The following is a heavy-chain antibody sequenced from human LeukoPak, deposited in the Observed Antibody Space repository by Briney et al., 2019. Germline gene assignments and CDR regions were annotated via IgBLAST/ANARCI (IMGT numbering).Heavy chain of an antibody. Sequence: ASVKVSCKASGGTFSSYAISWVRQAPGQGLEWMGGIIPIFGTANYAQKFQGRVTITTDESTSTAYMELSSLRSEDKAVYYCARDSMVRGVIIFDYWGQGTLVTVSS. CDR3: ARDSMVRGVIIFDY. CDR2: IIPIFGTA. V-gene: IGHV1-69*05. D-gene: IGHD3-10*01. J-gene: IGHJ4*02. CDR1: GGTFSSYA.